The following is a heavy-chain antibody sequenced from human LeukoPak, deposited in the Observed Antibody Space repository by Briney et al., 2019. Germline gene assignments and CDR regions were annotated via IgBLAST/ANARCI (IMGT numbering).Heavy chain of an antibody. Sequence: KSSETLSLTCTVSGGSISSGGYYWSWIRQHPGKGLEWIGYIYYSGSTYYNPSLKSRVTISVDTSKNQFSLKLSSVTAADTAVYYCASSVRGPYAFDIWGQGTMVTVSS. J-gene: IGHJ3*02. CDR3: ASSVRGPYAFDI. V-gene: IGHV4-31*03. CDR1: GGSISSGGYY. CDR2: IYYSGST. D-gene: IGHD1-26*01.